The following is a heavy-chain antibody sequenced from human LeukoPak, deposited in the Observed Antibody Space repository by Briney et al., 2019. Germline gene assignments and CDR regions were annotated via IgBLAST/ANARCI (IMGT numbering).Heavy chain of an antibody. CDR1: GFTFSDTW. V-gene: IGHV3-74*01. D-gene: IGHD1-1*01. CDR3: AGSDTTGYIPREWDYWYFDL. J-gene: IGHJ2*01. Sequence: PGGSLRLSCAASGFTFSDTWMHWVRQAPGKGLVWVSRIRSDGSDTRYAESVKGRFTISRDNAKNTLYLQMNSLRAEDTAVYYCAGSDTTGYIPREWDYWYFDLWGRGTLVTVSS. CDR2: IRSDGSDT.